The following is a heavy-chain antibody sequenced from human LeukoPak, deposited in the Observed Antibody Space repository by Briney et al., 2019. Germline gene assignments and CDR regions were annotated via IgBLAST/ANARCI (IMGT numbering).Heavy chain of an antibody. CDR3: ARPSYCSGGSCFTPRRDAFDI. CDR2: IIPILGIA. D-gene: IGHD2-15*01. J-gene: IGHJ3*02. Sequence: ASVKVSCKASGGTFSSYAISWVRQAPGQGLEWMGRIIPILGIANYAQKFQGRVTITADKSTSTAYMELSSLRSEDTAVYYCARPSYCSGGSCFTPRRDAFDIWGQGTMVTVSS. CDR1: GGTFSSYA. V-gene: IGHV1-69*04.